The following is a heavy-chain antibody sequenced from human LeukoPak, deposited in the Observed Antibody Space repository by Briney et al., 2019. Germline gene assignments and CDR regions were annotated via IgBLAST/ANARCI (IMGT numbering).Heavy chain of an antibody. CDR2: INLNSGGT. J-gene: IGHJ5*02. Sequence: ASVKVSCKASGYTFTGYYMHWVRQAPGQGLEWMGWINLNSGGTNYAQKFQGRVTMTRDTSISTAYMELSRLRSDDTAVYYCARELPRYGGNSENWFDPWGQGTLVTVSS. CDR1: GYTFTGYY. D-gene: IGHD4-23*01. V-gene: IGHV1-2*02. CDR3: ARELPRYGGNSENWFDP.